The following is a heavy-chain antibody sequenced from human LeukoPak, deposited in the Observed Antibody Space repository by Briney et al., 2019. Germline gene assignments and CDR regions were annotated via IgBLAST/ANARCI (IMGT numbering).Heavy chain of an antibody. D-gene: IGHD3-22*01. CDR3: AKDDRGDSSGYYYGNFDY. V-gene: IGHV3-9*01. Sequence: GGSLRLSCAASGFTFDDYAMHWVRQAPGKGLEWVSGISWNSGSIGYADSVKGRFTISRDNAKNSLYLQMNSLRAEDTALYYCAKDDRGDSSGYYYGNFDYWGQGTLVTVSS. CDR1: GFTFDDYA. CDR2: ISWNSGSI. J-gene: IGHJ4*02.